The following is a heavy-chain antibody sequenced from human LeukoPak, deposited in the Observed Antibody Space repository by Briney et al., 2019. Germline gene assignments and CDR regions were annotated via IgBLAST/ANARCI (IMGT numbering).Heavy chain of an antibody. CDR1: GGSISSYY. CDR3: ARHGDFDWSPLFDY. V-gene: IGHV4-59*08. J-gene: IGHJ4*02. Sequence: KPSETLSLTCTVSGGSISSYYWSWIRQPPGKGLEWIGYIYYGGSTNYNPSLKSRVTISVDTSKNQFSLKLSSVTAADTAVYYCARHGDFDWSPLFDYWGQGTLVTVSS. D-gene: IGHD3-9*01. CDR2: IYYGGST.